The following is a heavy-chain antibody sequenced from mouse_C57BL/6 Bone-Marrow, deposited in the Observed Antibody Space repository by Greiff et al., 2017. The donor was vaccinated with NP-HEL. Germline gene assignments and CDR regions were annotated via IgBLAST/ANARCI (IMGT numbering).Heavy chain of an antibody. CDR2: IYPGGGYT. CDR1: GYTFTNYW. V-gene: IGHV1-63*01. J-gene: IGHJ4*01. D-gene: IGHD3-3*01. Sequence: VQLQQSGAELVRPGTSVKMSCKASGYTFTNYWIGWAKQRPGHGLEWIGDIYPGGGYTNYNEKFKGKATLTADKSSSTAYMQFSSLTSEDSAIYYSAREMGQAMDYWGQGTSVTVSS. CDR3: AREMGQAMDY.